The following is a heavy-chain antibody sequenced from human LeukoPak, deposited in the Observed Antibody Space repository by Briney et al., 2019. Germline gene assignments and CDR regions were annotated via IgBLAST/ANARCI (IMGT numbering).Heavy chain of an antibody. CDR2: IYTSGST. Sequence: SETLSLTCTVSGGSISSYYWSWIRQPAGKGLEWIGRIYTSGSTNYNPSLKSRVTMSVDTSKNQFSLKLSSVTAADTAVYYCARGRDGYSSSWYDWFDPWGQGTLVTVSS. CDR1: GGSISSYY. V-gene: IGHV4-4*07. CDR3: ARGRDGYSSSWYDWFDP. D-gene: IGHD6-13*01. J-gene: IGHJ5*02.